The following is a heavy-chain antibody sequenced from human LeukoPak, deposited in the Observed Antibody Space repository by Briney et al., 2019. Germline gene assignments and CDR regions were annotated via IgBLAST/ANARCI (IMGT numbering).Heavy chain of an antibody. D-gene: IGHD3-22*01. CDR2: ISSSSNTI. CDR3: ARDWGYDSRGCPDY. Sequence: PGGSLRLSCAASGFTFNTYSMNWVRQAPGKGLEWVSYISSSSNTIHYADSAKGRFTISRDNAKNSLYLQMNSLRADDTAVYYCARDWGYDSRGCPDYWGQGTLVTVSS. CDR1: GFTFNTYS. V-gene: IGHV3-48*04. J-gene: IGHJ4*02.